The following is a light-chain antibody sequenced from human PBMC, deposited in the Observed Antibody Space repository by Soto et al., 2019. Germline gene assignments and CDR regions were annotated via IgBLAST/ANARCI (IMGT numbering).Light chain of an antibody. Sequence: ENVLTQSPGTLSLSPGERATLSCRASQSVGGNYLAWYQNKPGQAPRLLIYGASSRATGIADRFSGSGSGTDFALTISRLEPEDIAVYYCHPYCSSPLPGGSPLPFGGGTKVEIK. CDR2: GAS. V-gene: IGKV3-20*01. J-gene: IGKJ4*01. CDR3: HPYCSSPLPGGSPLP. CDR1: QSVGGNY.